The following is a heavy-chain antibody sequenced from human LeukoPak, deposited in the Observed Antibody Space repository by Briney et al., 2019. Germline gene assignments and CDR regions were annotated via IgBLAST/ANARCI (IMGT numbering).Heavy chain of an antibody. CDR2: ISSSSSTI. V-gene: IGHV3-48*01. D-gene: IGHD1-14*01. Sequence: GGSLRLSCAASRFTFNSYGMNWVRQAPGKGLEWVSYISSSSSTIYYADSVKGRFTISRDNAKNSLYLQMNSLRADDTAVYYCASQLTAYDGGYWGQGTLVTVSS. CDR1: RFTFNSYG. J-gene: IGHJ4*02. CDR3: ASQLTAYDGGY.